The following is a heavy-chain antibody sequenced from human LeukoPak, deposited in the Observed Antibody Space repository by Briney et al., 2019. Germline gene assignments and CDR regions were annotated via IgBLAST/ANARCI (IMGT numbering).Heavy chain of an antibody. CDR3: ARETHAVADY. Sequence: GGSLRLSCAASGFSFSGYYMSWIRQAPGKGLEWVSYISSSSTYTDYADSVKGRFTISRDNAKNSLYLQMNSLRAEDTAVYYCARETHAVADYWGQGTLVTVSS. V-gene: IGHV3-11*05. J-gene: IGHJ4*02. D-gene: IGHD6-19*01. CDR2: ISSSSTYT. CDR1: GFSFSGYY.